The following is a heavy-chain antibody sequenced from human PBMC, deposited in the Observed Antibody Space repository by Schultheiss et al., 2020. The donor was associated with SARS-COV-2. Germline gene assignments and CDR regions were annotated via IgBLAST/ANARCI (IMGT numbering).Heavy chain of an antibody. J-gene: IGHJ5*02. D-gene: IGHD3-10*01. CDR2: IKEDGSEK. Sequence: GGSLRLSCVASGFTFGTYTMNWVRQAPGKGLEWVASIKEDGSEKDYVDAVKGRFTISRDNAKTSLYLQMNSLGAEDTAVYYCARDGEGSVPDWFDPWGQGTLVTVSS. V-gene: IGHV3-7*03. CDR3: ARDGEGSVPDWFDP. CDR1: GFTFGTYT.